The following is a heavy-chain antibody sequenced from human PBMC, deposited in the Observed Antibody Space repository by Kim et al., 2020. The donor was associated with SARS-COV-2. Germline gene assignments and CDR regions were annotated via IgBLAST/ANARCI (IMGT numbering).Heavy chain of an antibody. CDR3: ARDYPYGYNSDY. V-gene: IGHV3-21*01. D-gene: IGHD5-12*01. J-gene: IGHJ4*02. Sequence: YYADSVKGRFTISRDNAKNSLYLQMNSLRAEDTAVYYCARDYPYGYNSDYWGQGTLVTVSS.